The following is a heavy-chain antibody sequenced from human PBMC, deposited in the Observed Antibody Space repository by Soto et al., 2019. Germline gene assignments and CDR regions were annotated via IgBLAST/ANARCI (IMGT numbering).Heavy chain of an antibody. CDR2: ISYDGSNK. J-gene: IGHJ4*02. D-gene: IGHD1-26*01. V-gene: IGHV3-30-3*01. CDR1: GFTFSSYA. CDR3: ARDKGVGPY. Sequence: QVQLVESGGGVVQHGRSLRLSCAASGFTFSSYAMHWVRQAPGKGLEWVAVISYDGSNKYYADSVKGRFTISRDNSKNALYLQINSLRAEDTAVYYGARDKGVGPYWGQGPLVTVSS.